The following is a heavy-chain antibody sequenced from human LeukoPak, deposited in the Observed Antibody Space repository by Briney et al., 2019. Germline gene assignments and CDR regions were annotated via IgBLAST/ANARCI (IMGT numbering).Heavy chain of an antibody. D-gene: IGHD3-16*02. CDR1: GYTFTSYG. Sequence: ASVNVSCKASGYTFTSYGISWVRQAPGQGLEWMGWISAYNGNTNYAQKLQGRVTMTTDTSTSTAYMELRSLRSDDTAVYYCARDLYYDYIWGSYRYFDYWGQGTLVTVSS. CDR3: ARDLYYDYIWGSYRYFDY. CDR2: ISAYNGNT. J-gene: IGHJ4*02. V-gene: IGHV1-18*01.